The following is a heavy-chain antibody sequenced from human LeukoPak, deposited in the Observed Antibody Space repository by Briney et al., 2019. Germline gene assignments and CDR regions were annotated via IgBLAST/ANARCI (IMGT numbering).Heavy chain of an antibody. J-gene: IGHJ5*02. V-gene: IGHV3-15*01. CDR1: GFTFSSAW. D-gene: IGHD2-15*01. CDR3: TTVVVADANWFDP. Sequence: GGSLRLSCAASGFTFSSAWMSWVRQAPGKGLEWVGRIKSKTDGGTTDYAAPVKGRFTISRDDSKNTLYLQMNSLKTEDTAVYYCTTVVVADANWFDPWGQGTLVTVSS. CDR2: IKSKTDGGTT.